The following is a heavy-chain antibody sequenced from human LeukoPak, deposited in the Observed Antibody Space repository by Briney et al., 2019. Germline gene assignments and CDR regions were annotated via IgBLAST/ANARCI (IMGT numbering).Heavy chain of an antibody. Sequence: GGSLRLSCAASGFTFSSYAMSWVRQAPGKGLEWVSAISGSGGSTYYADSVKGRFTISRDNSKNTLYLQMNSLRAEDTAVYYCAKDSTIVVVPAAYLDYWGQGTLVTVSS. V-gene: IGHV3-23*01. J-gene: IGHJ4*02. D-gene: IGHD2-2*01. CDR2: ISGSGGST. CDR1: GFTFSSYA. CDR3: AKDSTIVVVPAAYLDY.